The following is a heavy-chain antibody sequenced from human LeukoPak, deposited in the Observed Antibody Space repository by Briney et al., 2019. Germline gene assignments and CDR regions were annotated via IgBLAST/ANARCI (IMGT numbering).Heavy chain of an antibody. CDR2: TYYRSKWYN. D-gene: IGHD3-16*02. CDR3: ARDGDYVWGSYRYAFDI. V-gene: IGHV6-1*01. CDR1: GDSVSSNSAA. Sequence: SQTLPLTCAISGDSVSSNSAAWNWIRQSPSRGLEWLGRTYYRSKWYNDYAVSVKSRITINPDTSKNQFSLKLSSVTAADTAVYYCARDGDYVWGSYRYAFDIWGQGTMVTVSS. J-gene: IGHJ3*02.